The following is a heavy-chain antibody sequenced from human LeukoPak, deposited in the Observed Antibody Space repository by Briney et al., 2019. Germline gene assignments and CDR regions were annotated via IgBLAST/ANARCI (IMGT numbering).Heavy chain of an antibody. CDR1: GFTVSSNY. CDR2: IYSGGST. Sequence: GGSLRLSCAASGFTVSSNYMSWVRQAPGKGLEWVSVIYSGGSTYYADSVKGRFTISRDNSKNTLYLQMNSLRAEDTAVYYCAKDGIGYIAAAGYYYYGMDVWGQGTTVTVSS. V-gene: IGHV3-66*01. CDR3: AKDGIGYIAAAGYYYYGMDV. J-gene: IGHJ6*02. D-gene: IGHD6-13*01.